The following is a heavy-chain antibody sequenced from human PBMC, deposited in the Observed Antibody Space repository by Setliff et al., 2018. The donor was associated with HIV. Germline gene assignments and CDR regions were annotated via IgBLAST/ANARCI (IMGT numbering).Heavy chain of an antibody. CDR1: GYIFTHYW. CDR3: TRRRRAPGTGDLEDY. Sequence: GESLTISCKASGYIFTHYWIGWVRQMPGNGLEWIGVVYPGDSVTRYGPSFQGQVSISADRSITTAYLQWDSLKASDTAMYYCTRRRRAPGTGDLEDYWGQGTLVTVSS. CDR2: VYPGDSVT. J-gene: IGHJ4*02. V-gene: IGHV5-51*01. D-gene: IGHD7-27*01.